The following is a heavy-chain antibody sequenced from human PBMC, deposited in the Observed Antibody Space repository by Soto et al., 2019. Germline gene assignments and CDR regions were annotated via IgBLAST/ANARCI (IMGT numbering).Heavy chain of an antibody. CDR2: IYSGGST. V-gene: IGHV3-53*01. CDR3: ARDNRSGGYCSSTSCYYYYYGMDV. J-gene: IGHJ6*02. Sequence: GGSLRLSCAASGFTVSSNYMSWVSQAPGKGLEWVSVIYSGGSTYYADSVKGRFTISRDNSKNTLYLQMNSLRAEDTAVYYCARDNRSGGYCSSTSCYYYYYGMDVWGQGTTDTVSS. CDR1: GFTVSSNY. D-gene: IGHD2-2*01.